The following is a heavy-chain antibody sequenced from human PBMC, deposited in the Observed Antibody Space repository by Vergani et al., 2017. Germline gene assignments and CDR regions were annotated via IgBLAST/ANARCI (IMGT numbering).Heavy chain of an antibody. D-gene: IGHD3-22*01. CDR2: IYTSGST. CDR3: ARVRRDDSSGYYYYYGMDV. J-gene: IGHJ6*02. CDR1: GGSISSGNYY. V-gene: IGHV4-61*02. Sequence: QVQLQESGPGLVKPSQTLSLTCTVSGGSISSGNYYWSWIRQAAGKRLEWIGRIYTSGSTNYNPSLKSRVTMSVDTSKNQFSLKLSSVTAADTAVYYCARVRRDDSSGYYYYYGMDVWGQGTTVTVSS.